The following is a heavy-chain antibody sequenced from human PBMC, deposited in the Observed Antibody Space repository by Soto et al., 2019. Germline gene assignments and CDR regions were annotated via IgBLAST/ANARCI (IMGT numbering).Heavy chain of an antibody. CDR1: GFNFGNYG. CDR2: IGGSGGST. V-gene: IGHV3-23*01. Sequence: GGSLRLSCASSGFNFGNYGMSWVRQAPGKGLEWVSAIGGSGGSTYYADSAKGRFTISRDNSKNTLYLQMNSLRAEDTAVYYCAKGSSWFPKFDYWGQGTLVTVSS. J-gene: IGHJ4*02. D-gene: IGHD6-13*01. CDR3: AKGSSWFPKFDY.